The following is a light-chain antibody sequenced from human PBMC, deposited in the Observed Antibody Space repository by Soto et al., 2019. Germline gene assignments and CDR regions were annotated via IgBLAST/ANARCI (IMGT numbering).Light chain of an antibody. CDR2: GAS. Sequence: EIVLTQSPGALSLSPGERATLSCRASQAVTSPFLAWYQQKPGQAPRLLIYGASSRATGVPDRFSGRGSGTDFTLTISRLEPDDFAVYYCQQYGASPYTFGQGTRLEI. J-gene: IGKJ5*01. CDR3: QQYGASPYT. V-gene: IGKV3-20*01. CDR1: QAVTSPF.